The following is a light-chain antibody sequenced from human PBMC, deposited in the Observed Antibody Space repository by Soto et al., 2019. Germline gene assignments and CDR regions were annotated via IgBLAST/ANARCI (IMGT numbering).Light chain of an antibody. Sequence: QSALTQPASLSGSPGQSITISCTGTSSDIGSSNYVSWYQQHPGKAPKLMIFAVSYRPSGISDRFSGSKSGNTASLTISGLQPEDEADYYCSSYGASSTLFGGGTKVTVL. J-gene: IGLJ3*02. V-gene: IGLV2-14*03. CDR1: SSDIGSSNY. CDR3: SSYGASSTL. CDR2: AVS.